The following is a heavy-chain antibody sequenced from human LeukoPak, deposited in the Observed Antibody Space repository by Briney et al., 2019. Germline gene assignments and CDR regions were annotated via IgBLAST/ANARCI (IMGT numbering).Heavy chain of an antibody. CDR2: IYYSGST. Sequence: SETLSLTCTVSGGSISSYYWSWIRQPPGKGLEWIGYIYYSGSTNYNPSLKSRVTISVDTSKNQFSLKLSSVTAADTAVYYCARDHREPYLGHYYYMDVWGKGTTVTVSS. V-gene: IGHV4-59*01. D-gene: IGHD1-26*01. CDR3: ARDHREPYLGHYYYMDV. J-gene: IGHJ6*03. CDR1: GGSISSYY.